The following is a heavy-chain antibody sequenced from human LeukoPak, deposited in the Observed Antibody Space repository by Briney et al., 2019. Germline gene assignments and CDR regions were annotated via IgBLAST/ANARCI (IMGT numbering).Heavy chain of an antibody. CDR2: IYYTGST. CDR3: ARGAPLNYYGSGSCFRRAFDI. D-gene: IGHD3-10*01. V-gene: IGHV4-39*07. J-gene: IGHJ3*02. Sequence: PSETLSLTCTVSGDSISTSSYYWGWIRQPPGKGLEWIGSIYYTGSTYYNPSLKSRVTISVDTSKNQFSLKLSSVTAADTAVYYCARGAPLNYYGSGSCFRRAFDIWGQGTMVTVSS. CDR1: GDSISTSSYY.